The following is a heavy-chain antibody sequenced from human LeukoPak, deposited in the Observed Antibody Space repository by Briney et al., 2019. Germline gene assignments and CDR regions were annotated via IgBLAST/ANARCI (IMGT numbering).Heavy chain of an antibody. V-gene: IGHV6-1*01. J-gene: IGHJ5*02. CDR3: VRAQWLNWLDP. D-gene: IGHD6-19*01. CDR1: GDSVSSNNAA. CDR2: TSYRSKWYN. Sequence: SQTLSLTCAISGDSVSSNNAAWSWIRQSPSRGLEWLGRTSYRSKWYNDYAISVKSRITIKPDTSKNQFSLQLNSVTPEDTAVYYCVRAQWLNWLDPWGQGTLVTVSS.